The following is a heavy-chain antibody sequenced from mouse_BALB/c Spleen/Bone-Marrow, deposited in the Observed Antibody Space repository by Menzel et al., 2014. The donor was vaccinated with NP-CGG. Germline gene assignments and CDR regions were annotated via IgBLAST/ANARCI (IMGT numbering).Heavy chain of an antibody. V-gene: IGHV1-67*01. CDR1: GYTFTDYA. J-gene: IGHJ3*01. Sequence: QVQLQQSGPELVRPGVSVKISCKGSGYTFTDYAMHWVKQSHAKSLEWIGVISTYSGNTNYNQKFKSKATMTVDKSSSTAYMELARLTSEDSAIYYCASPIYYGSYEGFAYWGQGTLVTVSA. CDR3: ASPIYYGSYEGFAY. CDR2: ISTYSGNT. D-gene: IGHD2-1*01.